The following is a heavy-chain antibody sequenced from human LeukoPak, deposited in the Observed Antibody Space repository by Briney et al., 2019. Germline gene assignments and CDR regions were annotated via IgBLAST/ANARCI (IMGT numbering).Heavy chain of an antibody. Sequence: GGSLRLSCAASGFTFSSYEMNWVRQAPGKGLEWVSYISSSGSTIYYADSVKGRFTISRDNAKNFLYLQMNSLRAEDTAVYYCARTYYDILTGYNPYFDYWGQGILVTVSS. CDR1: GFTFSSYE. V-gene: IGHV3-48*03. J-gene: IGHJ4*02. CDR3: ARTYYDILTGYNPYFDY. CDR2: ISSSGSTI. D-gene: IGHD3-9*01.